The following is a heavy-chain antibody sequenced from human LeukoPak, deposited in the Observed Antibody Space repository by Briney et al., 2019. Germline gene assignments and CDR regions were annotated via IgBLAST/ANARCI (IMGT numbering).Heavy chain of an antibody. J-gene: IGHJ4*02. CDR2: ISAYSGNT. V-gene: IGHV1-18*01. Sequence: ASVKVSCKASGYTFTSYGISWVRQAPGQGLEWMGWISAYSGNTNYAQKLQGRVTMTTDTSTSTAYMELRSLRSDDTAVYYCARDSGWYYDFWSGYPTHWGQGTLVTVSS. D-gene: IGHD3-3*01. CDR1: GYTFTSYG. CDR3: ARDSGWYYDFWSGYPTH.